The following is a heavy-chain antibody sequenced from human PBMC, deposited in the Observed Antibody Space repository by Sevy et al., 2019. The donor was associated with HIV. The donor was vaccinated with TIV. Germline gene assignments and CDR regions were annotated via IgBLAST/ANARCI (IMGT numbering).Heavy chain of an antibody. V-gene: IGHV1-46*01. CDR2: INPGGGGT. D-gene: IGHD2-21*02. CDR3: ARVHPCGGDCYYSDF. Sequence: ASVKVSCKASGYTFSSYYIHWVRQAPGQALEWMGLINPGGGGTNYAQKFQGRVTLTRDMSTTTVYMELVSLRSEDTAVYYCARVHPCGGDCYYSDFWGQGTLVTVSS. J-gene: IGHJ4*02. CDR1: GYTFSSYY.